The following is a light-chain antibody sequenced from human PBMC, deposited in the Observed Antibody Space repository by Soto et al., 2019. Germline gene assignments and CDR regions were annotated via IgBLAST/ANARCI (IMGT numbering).Light chain of an antibody. V-gene: IGKV3-20*01. J-gene: IGKJ5*01. Sequence: DIVLTQSPGTLSLSPGESATLSCRASQTVSITYLTWYQQKPGQAPRLLIYGISSRATGISDRFSGSGSGTGFTLTISRLEPEDFVVYYCQQYSTLPHTFGQGTRLEI. CDR1: QTVSITY. CDR2: GIS. CDR3: QQYSTLPHT.